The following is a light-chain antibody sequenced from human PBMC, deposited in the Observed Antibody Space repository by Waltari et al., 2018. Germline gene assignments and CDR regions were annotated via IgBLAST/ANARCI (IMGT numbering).Light chain of an antibody. Sequence: QSALTQPASVSGSPGQSIPISCTGTSSNVGSYNLVSLYQQHPGKAPNVMIYEVNKRPSGLSNRFSGSKSGNTASLTISGLQAEDEADYYCCSYAGSDTHVIFGGGTKLTVL. V-gene: IGLV2-23*02. CDR2: EVN. J-gene: IGLJ2*01. CDR1: SSNVGSYNL. CDR3: CSYAGSDTHVI.